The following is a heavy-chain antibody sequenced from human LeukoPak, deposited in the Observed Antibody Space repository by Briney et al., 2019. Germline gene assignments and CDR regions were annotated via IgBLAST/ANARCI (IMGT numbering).Heavy chain of an antibody. CDR2: IYASGST. D-gene: IGHD3-22*01. CDR3: ARLDTSGYYYLDY. CDR1: GGSISTYY. V-gene: IGHV4-4*07. Sequence: SGTLSLTCTVSGGSISTYYWSWIRQPAGKGPEWIGRIYASGSTNFNPSLKSRVTMSVDTSKNQFSLKLTSVTAADTAVYYCARLDTSGYYYLDYWGQGTVVTVSS. J-gene: IGHJ4*02.